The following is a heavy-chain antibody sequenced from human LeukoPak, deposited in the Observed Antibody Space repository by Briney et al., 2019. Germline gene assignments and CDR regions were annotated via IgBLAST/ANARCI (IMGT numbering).Heavy chain of an antibody. Sequence: GASVKVSCKVSGYTLTELSMHWVRQAPGKGLEWMGGFDPEDGETIYAQKFQGRVTMTTDTSTSTAYMELRSLRSDDTAVYYCARFDGSGSYWVDYWGQGTLVTVSS. CDR3: ARFDGSGSYWVDY. CDR2: FDPEDGET. CDR1: GYTLTELS. J-gene: IGHJ4*02. D-gene: IGHD3-10*01. V-gene: IGHV1-24*01.